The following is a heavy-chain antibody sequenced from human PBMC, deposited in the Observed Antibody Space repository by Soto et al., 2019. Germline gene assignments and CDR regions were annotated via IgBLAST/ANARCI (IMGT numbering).Heavy chain of an antibody. Sequence: EVLLVESGGGLVPPGGSLRLSCAASGFTFRGYSMNWVRQAPGKGLEWISYISGSSSTEYYADSVKGRFTISGDNARNSLYLQMNSLGDEDTAVYYCARVDTAMIDYWGQGTLVTVSS. CDR2: ISGSSSTE. CDR3: ARVDTAMIDY. V-gene: IGHV3-48*02. J-gene: IGHJ4*02. CDR1: GFTFRGYS. D-gene: IGHD5-18*01.